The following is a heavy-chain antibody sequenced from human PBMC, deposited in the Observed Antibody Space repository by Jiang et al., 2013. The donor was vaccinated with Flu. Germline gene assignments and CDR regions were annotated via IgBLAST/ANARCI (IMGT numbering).Heavy chain of an antibody. CDR3: ARNVMTTVTQFFDY. V-gene: IGHV4-39*07. CDR1: GDSINGNNYY. Sequence: GPGLVKPSETLSLTCSVFGDSINGNNYYWGWIRQAPGQGLEWVGSIYFSGTTYQNPSLKSRVTMSLDTSKNQFSLKLRSVTAADTAVYFCARNVMTTVTQFFDYWGQGTLITVSS. J-gene: IGHJ4*02. CDR2: IYFSGTT. D-gene: IGHD4-17*01.